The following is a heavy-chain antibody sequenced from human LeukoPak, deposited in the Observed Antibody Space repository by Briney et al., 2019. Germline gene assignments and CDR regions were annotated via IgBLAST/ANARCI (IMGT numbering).Heavy chain of an antibody. CDR2: ITDRGDYT. CDR3: AKGVGSASPYYFDY. J-gene: IGHJ4*02. CDR1: GFPFSSYA. D-gene: IGHD2-2*01. Sequence: GGSLRLSCAASGFPFSSYAMSWVRQAPGKGLEWVSSITDRGDYTYYADSVKGRFTISRDNSRNTLYLQMNSLRAEDTAIYYCAKGVGSASPYYFDYWGRGTLVTVSS. V-gene: IGHV3-23*01.